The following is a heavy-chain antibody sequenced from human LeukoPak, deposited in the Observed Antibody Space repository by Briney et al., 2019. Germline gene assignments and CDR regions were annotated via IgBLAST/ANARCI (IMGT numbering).Heavy chain of an antibody. Sequence: SETLSLTCTVSGGSISSRNFFWGWIRQAPGKGLDWIGSISYSESTSYSPSLQSRLTLSMDTPKNQFSLNLNSVAAADPAVYYCASATLSSLNWFDPWGEGALVTVSP. CDR3: ASATLSSLNWFDP. D-gene: IGHD2-8*01. CDR2: ISYSEST. J-gene: IGHJ5*02. CDR1: GGSISSRNFF. V-gene: IGHV4-39*01.